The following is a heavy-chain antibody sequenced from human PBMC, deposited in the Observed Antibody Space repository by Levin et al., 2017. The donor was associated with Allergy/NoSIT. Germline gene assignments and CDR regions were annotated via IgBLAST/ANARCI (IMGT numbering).Heavy chain of an antibody. CDR1: GFTFSSYN. CDR2: ISSSSSYI. CDR3: ARERGLYGYNHPGICDY. Sequence: GESLKISCAASGFTFSSYNMNWVRQAPGKGLEWVSSISSSSSYIYYADSVKGRFTISRDNAKNSLYLQMNSLRAEDTAVYYCARERGLYGYNHPGICDYWGQGTLVTVSS. D-gene: IGHD5-24*01. V-gene: IGHV3-21*01. J-gene: IGHJ4*02.